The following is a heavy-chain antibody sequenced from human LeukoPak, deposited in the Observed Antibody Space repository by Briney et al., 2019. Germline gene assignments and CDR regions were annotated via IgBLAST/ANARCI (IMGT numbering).Heavy chain of an antibody. J-gene: IGHJ5*02. V-gene: IGHV1-8*02. CDR2: MNPNSGNT. D-gene: IGHD1-1*01. Sequence: ASVKVSCKASGYTFTSYGISWVRQAPGQGLEWMGWMNPNSGNTGYAQKFQGRVTMTRNTSISTAYMELSSLRSEDTAVYYCARGQRWNANWFDPWGQGTLVTVSS. CDR1: GYTFTSYG. CDR3: ARGQRWNANWFDP.